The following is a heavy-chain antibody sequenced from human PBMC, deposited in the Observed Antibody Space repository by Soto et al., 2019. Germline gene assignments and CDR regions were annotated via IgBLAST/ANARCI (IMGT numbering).Heavy chain of an antibody. Sequence: PSETLSLTCTVWGGCISSYYWSWIGQPPGKGLEWIWYISCSGSTNYNPSLKSRVTISVDTSKNQFSLKLSSVTAAETAVYYCARDLRRTSSRSNWFDPWGQGTLVTVSS. V-gene: IGHV4-59*01. CDR1: GGCISSYY. J-gene: IGHJ5*02. D-gene: IGHD6-13*01. CDR3: ARDLRRTSSRSNWFDP. CDR2: ISCSGST.